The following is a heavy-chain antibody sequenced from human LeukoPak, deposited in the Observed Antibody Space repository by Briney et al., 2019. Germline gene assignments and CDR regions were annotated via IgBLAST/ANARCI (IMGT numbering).Heavy chain of an antibody. CDR1: GYIFTSYW. Sequence: GXSLQISCKGSGYIFTSYWIGWVRQLPGKGLEWMGIIYPGESDTRDSPSFQGQVTISDDKDSSTAYLQWSSLKASDTAMYYCARTSDGYFDYWGQGTLVTVSS. CDR2: IYPGESDT. D-gene: IGHD6-13*01. CDR3: ARTSDGYFDY. J-gene: IGHJ4*02. V-gene: IGHV5-51*01.